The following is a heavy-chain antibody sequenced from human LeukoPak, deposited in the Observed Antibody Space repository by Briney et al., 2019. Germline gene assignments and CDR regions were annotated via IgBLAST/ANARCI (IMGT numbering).Heavy chain of an antibody. V-gene: IGHV1-2*02. CDR1: GYTFTGYY. D-gene: IGHD3-22*01. CDR3: ARVAYYYDSSGHDAFDI. Sequence: ASVKVSCKASGYTFTGYYMHWVRQAPGQGLEWMGWINPNSGGTNYAQKFQGRVTMTRDTSISTAYMELNRLRSDDTAVYYCARVAYYYDSSGHDAFDIWGQGTMVTVSS. CDR2: INPNSGGT. J-gene: IGHJ3*02.